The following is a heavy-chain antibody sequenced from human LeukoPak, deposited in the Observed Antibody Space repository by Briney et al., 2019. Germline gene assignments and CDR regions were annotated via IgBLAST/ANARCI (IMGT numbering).Heavy chain of an antibody. Sequence: SETLSLTCTVSGGSISSSSYYWGWLRQPPGKGLEWIGSIYYSGSTYYNPSLKSRVTISVDTSKNQFSLKLSSVTAADTAVYYCASPHCSGGSCYLNYWGQGTLVTVSS. CDR1: GGSISSSSYY. D-gene: IGHD2-15*01. CDR2: IYYSGST. V-gene: IGHV4-39*01. J-gene: IGHJ4*02. CDR3: ASPHCSGGSCYLNY.